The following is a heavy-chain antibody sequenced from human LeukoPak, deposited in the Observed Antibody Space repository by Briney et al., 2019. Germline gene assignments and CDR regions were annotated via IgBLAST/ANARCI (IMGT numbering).Heavy chain of an antibody. Sequence: PSETLSLTCTLSGGSFNTYYWSWIRQPPGKALEWIGFITDSGNTYYNPSLQSRLAISVDTSKTHFFLKLRSVAAADTAIYYCARHGSDWAFDFWGQGTLVTVSS. CDR3: ARHGSDWAFDF. J-gene: IGHJ4*02. CDR2: ITDSGNT. CDR1: GGSFNTYY. D-gene: IGHD6-19*01. V-gene: IGHV4-59*08.